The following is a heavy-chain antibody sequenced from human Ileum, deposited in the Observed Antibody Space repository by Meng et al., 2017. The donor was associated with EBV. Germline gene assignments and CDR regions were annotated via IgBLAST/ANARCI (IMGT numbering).Heavy chain of an antibody. CDR2: INHSGST. J-gene: IGHJ5*02. D-gene: IGHD3-22*01. Sequence: QVQLTQWGGGLLKPSGALSLPCAVYGGFFSGYYWSWIRQSPGKGLEWIGEINHSGSTNYNPSLKSRVTISVDTSKNQFSLKLTSVTAADTAVYYCAREARSSGYHPGIGPWGQGTLVTVSS. CDR3: AREARSSGYHPGIGP. V-gene: IGHV4-34*02. CDR1: GGFFSGYY.